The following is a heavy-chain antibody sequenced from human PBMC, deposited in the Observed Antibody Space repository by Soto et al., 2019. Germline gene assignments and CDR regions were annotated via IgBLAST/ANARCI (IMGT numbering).Heavy chain of an antibody. V-gene: IGHV1-18*01. CDR1: GYTFTNYG. CDR2: ISAYNGNT. CDR3: ARDVVVANGFDP. D-gene: IGHD2-15*01. Sequence: ASVKVSCKASGYTFTNYGISWVRQAPGQGLEWMGWISAYNGNTNYAQKLQGRVTMTTDTSTSTAYMELRSLRFDDTAVYYCARDVVVANGFDPWGQGTLVTVSS. J-gene: IGHJ5*02.